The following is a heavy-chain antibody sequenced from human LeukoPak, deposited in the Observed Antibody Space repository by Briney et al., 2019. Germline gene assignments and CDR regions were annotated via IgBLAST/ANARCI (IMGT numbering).Heavy chain of an antibody. CDR3: ARDYDYVWGSYRYDYFDY. CDR1: GFTFSSYW. J-gene: IGHJ4*02. CDR2: IKEDGSEK. D-gene: IGHD3-16*02. Sequence: PGRSLRLSCAASGFTFSSYWMTWVRQAPGKGPEWVANIKEDGSEKYYVDSVKGRFSISRDNAKNSLYLQMNSLRAEDTAVYYCARDYDYVWGSYRYDYFDYWGQGTLVTVSS. V-gene: IGHV3-7*05.